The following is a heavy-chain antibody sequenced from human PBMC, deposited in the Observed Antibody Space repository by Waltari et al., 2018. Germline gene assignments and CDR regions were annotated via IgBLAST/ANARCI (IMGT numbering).Heavy chain of an antibody. J-gene: IGHJ6*02. CDR2: ISGSGADT. Sequence: DVQLVESGGGLVQPGGPLRISCAASGFTFSTYALTWVRQAPGRGLEWVSVISGSGADTSYADSVKGRFTISRDNSENILFLQMNNLRAEDSAVYYCAKAIAPGDYFYYGMDVWGPGTTVIVSS. CDR1: GFTFSTYA. CDR3: AKAIAPGDYFYYGMDV. D-gene: IGHD6-13*01. V-gene: IGHV3-23*04.